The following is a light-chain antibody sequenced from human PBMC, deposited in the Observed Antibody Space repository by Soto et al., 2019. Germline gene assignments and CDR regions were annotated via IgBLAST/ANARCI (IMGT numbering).Light chain of an antibody. Sequence: DVVMTQSPLSLPVTPGEPASISCRSSQSLLHRNGKNYLDWYLQKPGQSPQLLIYLGSNRASGVADRFSGSESGTDFTLKISRAEAEDVGGYYCMQALQTPSFSQGTKLEIK. CDR3: MQALQTPS. CDR2: LGS. CDR1: QSLLHRNGKNY. V-gene: IGKV2-28*01. J-gene: IGKJ2*01.